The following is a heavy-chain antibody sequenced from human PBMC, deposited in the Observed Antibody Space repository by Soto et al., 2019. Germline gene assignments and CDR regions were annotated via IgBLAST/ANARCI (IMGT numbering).Heavy chain of an antibody. J-gene: IGHJ4*02. D-gene: IGHD1-1*01. Sequence: EVQLVESGGGLVQPGGSLRLSCAASGFTFSSYSMNWVRQAPGKGLEWVSYISSSSSTIYYADSVKGRFTISRDNAKNSLYLQMNSLRDEDTAVYYSATGILLERKFDYWGQGTLVTVSS. CDR2: ISSSSSTI. V-gene: IGHV3-48*02. CDR1: GFTFSSYS. CDR3: ATGILLERKFDY.